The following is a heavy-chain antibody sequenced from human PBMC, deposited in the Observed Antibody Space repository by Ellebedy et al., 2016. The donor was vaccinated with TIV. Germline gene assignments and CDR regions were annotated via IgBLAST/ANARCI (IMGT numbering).Heavy chain of an antibody. CDR2: IYSGGST. Sequence: GESLKISCAASGFTVSSNYMSWVRQAPGKGLEWVSVIYSGGSTHYADSVKGRFTISRDNSKNTLCLQMNSLRAEDTAVYYCARDGGEYNWGQGTLVTVSS. CDR3: ARDGGEYN. J-gene: IGHJ4*02. CDR1: GFTVSSNY. D-gene: IGHD3-16*01. V-gene: IGHV3-66*01.